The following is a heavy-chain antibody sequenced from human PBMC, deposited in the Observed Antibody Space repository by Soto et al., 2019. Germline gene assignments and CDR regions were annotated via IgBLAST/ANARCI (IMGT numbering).Heavy chain of an antibody. CDR1: GGSISSGGYY. Sequence: QVQLQESGPGLVKPSQTLSLTCTVSGGSISSGGYYWTWIRQHPGKGLEWIGYNYYNGITSYNPSLKSRVTLSPDTSKNQFSLQLSSVTAADTAVYYCARGSSIAGLYYGMDVWGQGTTVTVSS. J-gene: IGHJ6*02. D-gene: IGHD6-6*01. CDR2: NYYNGIT. CDR3: ARGSSIAGLYYGMDV. V-gene: IGHV4-31*03.